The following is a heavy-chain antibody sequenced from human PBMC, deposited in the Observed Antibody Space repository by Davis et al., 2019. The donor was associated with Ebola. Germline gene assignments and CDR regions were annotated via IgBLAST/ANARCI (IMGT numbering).Heavy chain of an antibody. CDR1: GGPISSGGY. CDR3: ARGRSIAAA. V-gene: IGHV4-61*05. D-gene: IGHD6-13*01. CDR2: IYYSGST. J-gene: IGHJ4*02. Sequence: SETLSLTFTVSGGPISSGGYWAWIRPHPGKGLEWIGYIYYSGSTNYNPSLKSRVTISVDTSKNQFSLKLSSVTAADTAVYYCARGRSIAAAWGQGTLVTVSS.